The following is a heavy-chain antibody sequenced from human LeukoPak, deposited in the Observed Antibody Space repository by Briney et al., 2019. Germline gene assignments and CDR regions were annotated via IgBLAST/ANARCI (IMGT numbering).Heavy chain of an antibody. CDR3: ARGVTAQNFDY. CDR1: GFTFSSYW. J-gene: IGHJ4*02. Sequence: GGSLRLSCAASGFTFSSYWMSWVRQAPGKGLEWVANIKQDGSEKYYVDSVKGRFTISRDNAKNSLYLQMNSLRAEDTAVYYWARGVTAQNFDYWGQGTLVTVSS. CDR2: IKQDGSEK. V-gene: IGHV3-7*01. D-gene: IGHD1-14*01.